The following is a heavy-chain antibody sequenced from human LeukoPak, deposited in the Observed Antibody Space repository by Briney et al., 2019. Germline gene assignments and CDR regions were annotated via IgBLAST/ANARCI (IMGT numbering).Heavy chain of an antibody. Sequence: GSLRLSCGFSGFTFSSYWMSWVRQAPGKGLEWVANINQDGSENYYVGSVKGRFTISRDNAKNSLYLQMNSLRVEDTAVYYCARGRPLDYWGQGTLVTVSS. CDR1: GFTFSSYW. CDR3: ARGRPLDY. J-gene: IGHJ4*02. V-gene: IGHV3-7*01. CDR2: INQDGSEN.